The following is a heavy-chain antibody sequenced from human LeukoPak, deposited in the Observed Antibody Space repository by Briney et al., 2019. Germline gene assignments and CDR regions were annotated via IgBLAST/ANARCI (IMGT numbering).Heavy chain of an antibody. J-gene: IGHJ4*02. D-gene: IGHD3-10*01. CDR3: ARESGLYGSGRRY. CDR1: GYTFTSYD. CDR2: MSPNSGNT. V-gene: IGHV1-8*01. Sequence: GASVKVSCKASGYTFTSYDINWVRQATGQGLEWMGWMSPNSGNTGYAQKFQGRVTMTRTTSINTAYMELSSLRSDDTAVYYCARESGLYGSGRRYWGQGTLVTVSS.